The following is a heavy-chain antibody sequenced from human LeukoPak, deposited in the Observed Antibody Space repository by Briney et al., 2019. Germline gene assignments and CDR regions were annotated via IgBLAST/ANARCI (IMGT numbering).Heavy chain of an antibody. CDR1: GLSLNNYA. J-gene: IGHJ4*02. Sequence: HSGGSLRLSCTASGLSLNNYAMSWVRQAPGKGLEWVAVISYDGSNKYYADSVKGRFTISRDNSKNTLYLQMNSLRAEDTAVYYCAKGCGAHLGSSWCFPYWGQGTLVTVSS. V-gene: IGHV3-30*18. D-gene: IGHD6-13*01. CDR3: AKGCGAHLGSSWCFPY. CDR2: ISYDGSNK.